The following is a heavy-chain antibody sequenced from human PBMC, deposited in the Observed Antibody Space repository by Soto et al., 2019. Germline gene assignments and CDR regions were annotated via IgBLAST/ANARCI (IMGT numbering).Heavy chain of an antibody. CDR1: GDSITGDNW. CDR2: IHHSGAT. Sequence: QVQLQESGPGLVQPSGTLSLTCAVSGDSITGDNWWSWVRQPPGKGLEWIGEIHHSGATNYNPSLKSRVTITVDKSKNQFSLTLTSVTAADTAIFYCATQGFYRMGVWGRGTTVTVSS. J-gene: IGHJ6*02. CDR3: ATQGFYRMGV. V-gene: IGHV4-4*02.